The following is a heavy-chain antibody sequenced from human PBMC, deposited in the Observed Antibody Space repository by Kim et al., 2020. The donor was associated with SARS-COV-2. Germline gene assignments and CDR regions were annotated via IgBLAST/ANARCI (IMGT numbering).Heavy chain of an antibody. CDR1: GFNFSSYA. V-gene: IGHV3-33*01. D-gene: IGHD6-13*01. J-gene: IGHJ4*02. Sequence: GGSLRLSCAASGFNFSSYAMHWVRQAPGKGLEWVAVIWFDGSNKFYGDSVKGRFTISRDNSKNTVSLQMNSRRADDTAVYYCERDRLYSSSRGGLEYWGQGTLVTVSS. CDR3: ERDRLYSSSRGGLEY. CDR2: IWFDGSNK.